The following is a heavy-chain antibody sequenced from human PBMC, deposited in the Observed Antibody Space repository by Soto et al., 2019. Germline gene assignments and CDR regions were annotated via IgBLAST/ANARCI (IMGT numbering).Heavy chain of an antibody. CDR2: VYSGSAT. CDR1: GFTFSDYL. V-gene: IGHV3-53*01. CDR3: ARGKSGYLTFDY. Sequence: GGSLRLSGAASGFTFSDYLMSWVRQAPGKGLEWLSVVYSGSATYYADSVKGRFTIPRDNSKNTVFLQMNSLRVEDTAVYYCARGKSGYLTFDYWGQGTLVTVSS. J-gene: IGHJ4*02. D-gene: IGHD3-22*01.